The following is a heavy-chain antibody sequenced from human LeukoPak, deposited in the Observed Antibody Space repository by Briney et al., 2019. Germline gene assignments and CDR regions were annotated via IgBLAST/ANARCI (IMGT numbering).Heavy chain of an antibody. D-gene: IGHD3-22*01. CDR3: ARHDDSSGYYYVNAFDI. V-gene: IGHV4-59*05. CDR1: GGSISSYY. CDR2: IYYSGST. Sequence: PSETLSLTCTVSGGSISSYYWSWIRQPAGKGLEWIGRIYYSGSTYYNPSLKSRVTISVDTSKNQFSLKLSSVTAADTAVYYCARHDDSSGYYYVNAFDIWGQGTMVTV. J-gene: IGHJ3*02.